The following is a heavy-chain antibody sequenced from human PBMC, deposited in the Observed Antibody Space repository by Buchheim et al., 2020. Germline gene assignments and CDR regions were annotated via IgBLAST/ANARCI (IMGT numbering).Heavy chain of an antibody. Sequence: QEELVESGGGVVHPGSSLRLSCAVAGFAFSTFGMHWVRQAPGKGLEWVAAISYSGNNNFYAESVKGRLTISRDNFKNTLHLLMNSLRPEDTAVYYCARGSPKWTPHYCDSWGQGTL. CDR3: ARGSPKWTPHYCDS. J-gene: IGHJ4*02. CDR1: GFAFSTFG. V-gene: IGHV3-30*03. CDR2: ISYSGNNN. D-gene: IGHD1-26*01.